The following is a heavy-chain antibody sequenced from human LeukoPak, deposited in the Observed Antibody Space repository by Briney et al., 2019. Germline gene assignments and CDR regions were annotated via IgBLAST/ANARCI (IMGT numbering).Heavy chain of an antibody. CDR3: ARDFSGSYPFWAFDI. J-gene: IGHJ3*02. CDR1: GYTFTSNY. V-gene: IGHV1-46*01. Sequence: ASVKVSCKASGYTFTSNYIHWVRQAPGQGLEWMGMIYPRDGSTSYAQKFQGRVTITADESTSTAYMELSSLRSEDTAVYYCARDFSGSYPFWAFDIWGQGTMVTVSS. CDR2: IYPRDGST. D-gene: IGHD1-26*01.